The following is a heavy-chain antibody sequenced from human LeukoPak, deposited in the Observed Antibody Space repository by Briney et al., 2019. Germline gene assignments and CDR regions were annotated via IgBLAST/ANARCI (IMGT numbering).Heavy chain of an antibody. J-gene: IGHJ4*02. Sequence: TGGSLRLSCAASGLTFSSYSMNWVRQAPGKGLEWVSYISSSSSTIYYADSVKGRFTISRDNAKNSLYLQMNSLRAEDTAVYYCARDRNYYGSGSLDYWGQGTLVTVSS. V-gene: IGHV3-48*04. CDR2: ISSSSSTI. CDR1: GLTFSSYS. D-gene: IGHD3-10*01. CDR3: ARDRNYYGSGSLDY.